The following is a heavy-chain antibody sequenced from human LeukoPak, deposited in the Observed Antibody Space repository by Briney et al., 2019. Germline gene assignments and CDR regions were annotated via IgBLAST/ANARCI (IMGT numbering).Heavy chain of an antibody. CDR3: AKLAYDILTGYYTPYWYFDL. Sequence: GGSLRLSCAASGFTFSSYAMSWVRQAPGKGLEWVSAISGSGGSTYYADSVKGRFTISRDNSKNTLYLQMNSLRAEDTAVYYCAKLAYDILTGYYTPYWYFDLWGRGTLVTVSS. J-gene: IGHJ2*01. CDR1: GFTFSSYA. CDR2: ISGSGGST. D-gene: IGHD3-9*01. V-gene: IGHV3-23*01.